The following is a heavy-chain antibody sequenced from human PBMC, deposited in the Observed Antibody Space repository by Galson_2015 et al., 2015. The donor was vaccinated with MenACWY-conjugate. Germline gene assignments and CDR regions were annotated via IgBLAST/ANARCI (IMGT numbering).Heavy chain of an antibody. CDR3: AQDRALYYFGSGSSIFDY. CDR1: GFTFSSYA. J-gene: IGHJ4*02. D-gene: IGHD3-10*01. V-gene: IGHV3-23*01. Sequence: SLRLSCAASGFTFSSYAMNWVRQAPGKGLEWVSAISGSGDSTYYADSVKGRFTISRDNSKNRLYLLMISLGAEDTAVYYCAQDRALYYFGSGSSIFDYWGQGTLVTVSS. CDR2: ISGSGDST.